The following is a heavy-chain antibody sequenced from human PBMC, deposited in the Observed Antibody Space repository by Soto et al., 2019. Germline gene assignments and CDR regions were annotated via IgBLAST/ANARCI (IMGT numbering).Heavy chain of an antibody. D-gene: IGHD6-13*01. J-gene: IGHJ4*02. CDR3: AKIPRHKAAAHWGSDS. CDR2: ISGSGGST. CDR1: GFTFSSYA. Sequence: EVQLLESGGGLVQPGGSLRLSCAASGFTFSSYAMNWVRQAPGKGLEWVSAISGSGGSTYYADSVKGRFTISRDNSKNELYMQRNRLGAADMSLYYCAKIPRHKAAAHWGSDSWGQGTLVTVSS. V-gene: IGHV3-23*01.